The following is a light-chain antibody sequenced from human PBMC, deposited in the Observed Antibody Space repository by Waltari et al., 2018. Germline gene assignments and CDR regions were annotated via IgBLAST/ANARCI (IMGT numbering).Light chain of an antibody. Sequence: DIVMTQSPDSLAVSLGERATINCKSSQSLLYSSNNKNYLAWYQQKPGRPPKLLIYWASTRESGVPDRFSGSGSGTDFTLTISSLQAEDVAVYYCHHYYGTPYTFGQGTKLEIK. CDR3: HHYYGTPYT. CDR2: WAS. CDR1: QSLLYSSNNKNY. J-gene: IGKJ2*01. V-gene: IGKV4-1*01.